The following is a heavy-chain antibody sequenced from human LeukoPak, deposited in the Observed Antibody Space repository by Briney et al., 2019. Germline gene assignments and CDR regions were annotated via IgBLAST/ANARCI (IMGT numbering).Heavy chain of an antibody. V-gene: IGHV4-39*07. J-gene: IGHJ6*03. CDR3: VRGYCSGGSCYSYYYYNYMDV. Sequence: SETLSLTCTVSGGSISSSSYYWGWIRQPPGKGLEWIGSIHYSGSTNYNPSPKSRVTISVDTSKNQFSLKLSSVTAADTAVYYCVRGYCSGGSCYSYYYYNYMDVWGKGTTVTVSS. D-gene: IGHD2-15*01. CDR1: GGSISSSSYY. CDR2: IHYSGST.